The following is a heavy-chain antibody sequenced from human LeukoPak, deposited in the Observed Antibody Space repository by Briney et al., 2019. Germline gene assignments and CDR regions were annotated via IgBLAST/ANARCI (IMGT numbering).Heavy chain of an antibody. Sequence: GGSLRLSCAASGFTFSSYSMNWVRQAPGKGLEWVSYISSSGSTIYYADSVKGRFTISRDNAKNPLYLQMNSLRAEDTAVYYCARDRRMGYCSGGSCYSGDYWGQGTLVTVSS. V-gene: IGHV3-48*04. J-gene: IGHJ4*02. D-gene: IGHD2-15*01. CDR3: ARDRRMGYCSGGSCYSGDY. CDR2: ISSSGSTI. CDR1: GFTFSSYS.